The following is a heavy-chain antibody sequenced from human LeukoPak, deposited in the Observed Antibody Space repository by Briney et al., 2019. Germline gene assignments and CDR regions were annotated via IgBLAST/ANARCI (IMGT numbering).Heavy chain of an antibody. J-gene: IGHJ4*02. CDR3: ARPEPGIAVANDY. CDR2: IIPIFGTA. D-gene: IGHD6-19*01. V-gene: IGHV1-69*13. Sequence: EASVKVSCKASGGTFSSYAISWVRQAPGQGLEWMGGIIPIFGTANYAQKFQGRVTITADESTSTAYMELSSLRSEDAAVYYCARPEPGIAVANDYWGQGTLVTVSS. CDR1: GGTFSSYA.